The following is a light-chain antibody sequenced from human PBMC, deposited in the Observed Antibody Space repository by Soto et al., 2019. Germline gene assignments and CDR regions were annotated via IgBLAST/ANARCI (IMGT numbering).Light chain of an antibody. V-gene: IGLV1-44*01. J-gene: IGLJ3*02. CDR1: SSNVGVHT. CDR3: ATWDVSLSAWV. Sequence: QSVLTQPPSASGTPGQRVTISCSGSSSNVGVHTVCWCKHLPGTAPKLLIYNNHQRPSGVPYRFSGSQSGTSASLAISGLQSDDEADYYCATWDVSLSAWVFGGGTKLTVL. CDR2: NNH.